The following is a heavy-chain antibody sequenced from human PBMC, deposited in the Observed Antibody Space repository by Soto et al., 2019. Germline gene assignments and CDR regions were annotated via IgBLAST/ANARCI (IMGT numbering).Heavy chain of an antibody. Sequence: ASVKVSCKASGGTFSSYAISWVRQAPGQGLEWMGGIIPIFGTANYAQKFQGRVTITADESTSTAYMELSSLRSEDTAVYYCASKKGGILGYSGSDYYYGMDVWGQGTTVTVSS. D-gene: IGHD2-15*01. V-gene: IGHV1-69*13. J-gene: IGHJ6*02. CDR2: IIPIFGTA. CDR1: GGTFSSYA. CDR3: ASKKGGILGYSGSDYYYGMDV.